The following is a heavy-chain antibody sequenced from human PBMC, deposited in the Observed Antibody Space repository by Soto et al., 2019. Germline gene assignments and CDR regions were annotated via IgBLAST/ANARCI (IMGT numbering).Heavy chain of an antibody. CDR3: ARGPRGYVYYHGMDV. CDR2: IDTSGTT. Sequence: SETLSLTCTVSGGSISSYYCSWIGQSAGKGLEWIGRIDTSGTTNYNPSLKSRVTMSVDASKNQFSLNLSSVTAADTAVYYCARGPRGYVYYHGMDVWGQGTTATVSS. CDR1: GGSISSYY. D-gene: IGHD3-10*01. V-gene: IGHV4-4*07. J-gene: IGHJ6*02.